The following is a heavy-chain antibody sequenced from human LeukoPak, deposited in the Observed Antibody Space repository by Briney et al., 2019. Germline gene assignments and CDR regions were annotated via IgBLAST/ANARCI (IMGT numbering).Heavy chain of an antibody. J-gene: IGHJ4*02. CDR3: ARARGYYDSSGYYYGY. CDR1: GFTFSSYS. D-gene: IGHD3-22*01. V-gene: IGHV3-21*01. CDR2: ISSSSSYI. Sequence: GGSLRLSCAASGFTFSSYSMNWVRQAPGKGLEWVSSISSSSSYIYYADSVKGRFTISRDNAKNSLYLQMNSLRAEETAVYYCARARGYYDSSGYYYGYWGQGTLVTVSS.